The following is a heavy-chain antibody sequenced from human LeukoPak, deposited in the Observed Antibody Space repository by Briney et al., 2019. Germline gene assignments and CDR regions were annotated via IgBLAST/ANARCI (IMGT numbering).Heavy chain of an antibody. J-gene: IGHJ5*02. Sequence: SETLSLTCAVYGGSFSGDYWRWIRQPPGKGQEWIGEINHSGSTNYNPSLKSRVTISVDTSKNQFSLKLSSVTAADTAVYYCARGSTVTTDGWFDPWGQGTLVTVSS. D-gene: IGHD4-17*01. V-gene: IGHV4-34*01. CDR3: ARGSTVTTDGWFDP. CDR1: GGSFSGDY. CDR2: INHSGST.